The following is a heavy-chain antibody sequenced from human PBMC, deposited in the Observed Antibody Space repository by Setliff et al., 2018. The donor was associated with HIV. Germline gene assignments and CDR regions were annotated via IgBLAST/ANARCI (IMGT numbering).Heavy chain of an antibody. CDR1: GGSIRTGAYY. CDR2: IYYDGRT. CDR3: ARGPSGRAPAPARAPHYYGLDL. Sequence: SETLSLTCTVSGGSIRTGAYYWGWIRQPPGEGLEWIGSIYYDGRTFYKPSLKSRLTISVDTSKNQFSLSLISVTAADTAVYYCARGPSGRAPAPARAPHYYGLDLWGPGTTVTVSS. V-gene: IGHV4-39*07. D-gene: IGHD2-2*01. J-gene: IGHJ6*01.